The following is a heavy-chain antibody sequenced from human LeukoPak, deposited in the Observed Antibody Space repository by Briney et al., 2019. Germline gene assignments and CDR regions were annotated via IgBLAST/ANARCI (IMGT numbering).Heavy chain of an antibody. CDR2: IKQDGSEK. CDR3: ARQGSNWAQRRDAFDI. D-gene: IGHD7-27*01. V-gene: IGHV3-7*01. J-gene: IGHJ3*02. Sequence: PGGSLRLSCVTSGFTFSTYWMSWVRQAPGKGLEWVANIKQDGSEKYYVDSVKGLFTISRDNAKNSLFLQMNSLRAEDTAVYYCARQGSNWAQRRDAFDIWGQGTMVTVSS. CDR1: GFTFSTYW.